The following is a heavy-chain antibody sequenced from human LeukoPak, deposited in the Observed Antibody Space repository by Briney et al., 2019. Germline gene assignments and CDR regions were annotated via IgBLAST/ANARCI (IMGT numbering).Heavy chain of an antibody. Sequence: GGSLRLSCAASAFTFSSFSMNWVRQAPGKGLEWVSYIGSSSSTIYYADSVKGRFTISRDNAKISLYLQMNSLRAEDTAVYYCARVLHRRNYDSSTYYGYWGQGTLVTVSS. CDR2: IGSSSSTI. J-gene: IGHJ4*02. CDR3: ARVLHRRNYDSSTYYGY. V-gene: IGHV3-48*01. D-gene: IGHD3-22*01. CDR1: AFTFSSFS.